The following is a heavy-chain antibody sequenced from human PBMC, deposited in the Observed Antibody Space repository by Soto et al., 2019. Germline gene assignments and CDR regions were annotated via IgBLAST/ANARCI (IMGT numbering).Heavy chain of an antibody. D-gene: IGHD2-21*01. Sequence: EVQLLESGGGLVQPGGSLRLSCAASGFTFSKCAMTWVRQAPGKGLEWVSAISGSGDKTYYADSVKGRFTISRDNSKNKLSPQKTTPRPDVTALSNCTKATATFMVVGGMDVWGQGTSVTVPS. J-gene: IGHJ6*02. CDR2: ISGSGDKT. V-gene: IGHV3-23*01. CDR3: TKATATFMVVGGMDV. CDR1: GFTFSKCA.